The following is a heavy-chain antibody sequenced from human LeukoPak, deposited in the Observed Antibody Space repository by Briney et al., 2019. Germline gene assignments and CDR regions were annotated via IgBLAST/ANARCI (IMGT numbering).Heavy chain of an antibody. CDR3: ARHAAYYDSSGYSAFDI. J-gene: IGHJ3*02. Sequence: SETLSLTCTVSGGSISSGSYYWSWIRQPAGKGLEWIGRIYTSGSTNYNPSLKSRVTISVDTSKNQFSLKLSSVTAADTAVYYCARHAAYYDSSGYSAFDIWGQGTMVTVSS. D-gene: IGHD3-22*01. V-gene: IGHV4-61*02. CDR2: IYTSGST. CDR1: GGSISSGSYY.